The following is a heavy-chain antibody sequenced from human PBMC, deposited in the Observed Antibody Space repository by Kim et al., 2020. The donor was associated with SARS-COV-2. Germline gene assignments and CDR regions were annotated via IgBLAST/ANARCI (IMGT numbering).Heavy chain of an antibody. V-gene: IGHV1-58*01. J-gene: IGHJ4*02. D-gene: IGHD6-13*01. Sequence: QKFQERVTITRDMSTSTAYMELSSLRSEDTAVYYCAAAHVKLEQLVPPDYWGQGTLVTVSS. CDR3: AAAHVKLEQLVPPDY.